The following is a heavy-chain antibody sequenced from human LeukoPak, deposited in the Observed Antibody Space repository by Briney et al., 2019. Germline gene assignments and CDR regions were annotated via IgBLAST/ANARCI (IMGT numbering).Heavy chain of an antibody. V-gene: IGHV1-8*01. CDR2: MNPNSGNT. J-gene: IGHJ4*02. CDR3: ARDSSSWSSRTFDY. D-gene: IGHD6-13*01. Sequence: ASVKVSCKASGYTFTSYDINWVRQATGQGLEWMGWMNPNSGNTGYAQKFQGRVTMTRNTSISTAYVELSSLRSEDTAVYYCARDSSSWSSRTFDYWGQGTLVTVSS. CDR1: GYTFTSYD.